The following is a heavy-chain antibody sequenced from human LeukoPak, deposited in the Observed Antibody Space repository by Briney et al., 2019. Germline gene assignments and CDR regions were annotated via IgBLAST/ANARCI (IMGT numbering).Heavy chain of an antibody. Sequence: ASVKVSCKASGYRFSDYYMHWVRQAPGQGLEWLGWINPKSGAADYAQQFRGRVTMTRDTSINTDYMEMKTVTSDATAVYYCARGAEAETSPLDFWGQGTLV. V-gene: IGHV1-2*02. J-gene: IGHJ4*02. CDR1: GYRFSDYY. CDR2: INPKSGAA. CDR3: ARGAEAETSPLDF. D-gene: IGHD6-13*01.